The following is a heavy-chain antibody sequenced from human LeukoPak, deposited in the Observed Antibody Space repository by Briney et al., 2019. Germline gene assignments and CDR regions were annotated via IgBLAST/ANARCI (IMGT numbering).Heavy chain of an antibody. CDR3: ARGLDDYYDSSGYTPAHDAFDI. D-gene: IGHD3-22*01. J-gene: IGHJ3*02. V-gene: IGHV3-48*03. CDR2: ISSSGSTI. CDR1: GFTFSSYE. Sequence: PGGSLRLSCAASGFTFSSYEMNWVRQAPGKGLERVSYISSSGSTIYYADSVKGRFTISRDNAKNSLYLQMNSLRAEDTAVYYCARGLDDYYDSSGYTPAHDAFDIWGRGTMVTVSS.